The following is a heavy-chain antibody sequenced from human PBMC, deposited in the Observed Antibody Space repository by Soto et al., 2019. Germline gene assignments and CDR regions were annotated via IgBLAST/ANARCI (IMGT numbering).Heavy chain of an antibody. CDR3: AKDIGSSGYYRYGMDV. J-gene: IGHJ6*02. Sequence: PGGSLRLSCAASGFTFDDYAMHWVRQAPGKGLEWVSGISWNSGSIGYADSVKGRFTISRDNAKNSLYLQMNSLRAEDTALYYCAKDIGSSGYYRYGMDVWGQGTTVTVSS. CDR1: GFTFDDYA. CDR2: ISWNSGSI. V-gene: IGHV3-9*01. D-gene: IGHD3-22*01.